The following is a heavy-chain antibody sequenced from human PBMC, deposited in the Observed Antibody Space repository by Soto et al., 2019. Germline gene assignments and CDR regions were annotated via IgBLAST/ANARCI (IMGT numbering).Heavy chain of an antibody. Sequence: ASVKVSCKASGYTFTVYYMHWVRQAPGQGLEWMGWINPNSGGTNYAQKFQGWVTMTRDTSISTAYMELSRLRSDDTAVYYCAREGGATPNWFDPWGQGTLVTVS. CDR2: INPNSGGT. CDR3: AREGGATPNWFDP. CDR1: GYTFTVYY. D-gene: IGHD1-26*01. V-gene: IGHV1-2*04. J-gene: IGHJ5*02.